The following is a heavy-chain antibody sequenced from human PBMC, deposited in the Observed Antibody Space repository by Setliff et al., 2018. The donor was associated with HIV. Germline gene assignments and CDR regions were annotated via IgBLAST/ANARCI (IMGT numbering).Heavy chain of an antibody. CDR3: ARGGYHGFGSYGDY. Sequence: GASVKVSCKASGYTFTGYYMHWVRQAPGQGLEWMGRINPNRGGTNYAQKFQGKGTMTRDTSMNTAYMELSRLRSDDTAVYYCARGGYHGFGSYGDYWGQGTLVTVSS. J-gene: IGHJ4*02. V-gene: IGHV1-2*06. D-gene: IGHD3-10*01. CDR1: GYTFTGYY. CDR2: INPNRGGT.